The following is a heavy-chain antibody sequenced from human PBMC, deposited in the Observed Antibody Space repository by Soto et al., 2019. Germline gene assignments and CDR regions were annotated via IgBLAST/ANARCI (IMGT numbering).Heavy chain of an antibody. CDR1: GYTFTSYA. CDR2: INTNTGNP. CDR3: ATHNVSSSWYALYYYYGMDV. J-gene: IGHJ6*02. Sequence: ASVKVSCKASGYTFTSYAMNWVRQAPGQGLEWMGWINTNTGNPTYAQGFTGRFVFSLDTSVSTAYLQICSLKAEDTAVYYCATHNVSSSWYALYYYYGMDVWGQGTTVTV. V-gene: IGHV7-4-1*01. D-gene: IGHD6-13*01.